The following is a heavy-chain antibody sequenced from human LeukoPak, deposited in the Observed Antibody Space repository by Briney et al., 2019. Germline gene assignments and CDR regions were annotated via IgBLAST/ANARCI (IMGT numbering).Heavy chain of an antibody. CDR1: GFTFSSYS. V-gene: IGHV3-48*01. Sequence: SGGSLRLSCAAPGFTFSSYSMNWVRQAPGKGLEWVSYISSSSSTIYYADSVKGRFTISRDNAKNSLYLQMNSLRAEDTAVYYCARNEGVLRYFDWLLDAFDIWGQGTMVTVSS. D-gene: IGHD3-9*01. J-gene: IGHJ3*02. CDR2: ISSSSSTI. CDR3: ARNEGVLRYFDWLLDAFDI.